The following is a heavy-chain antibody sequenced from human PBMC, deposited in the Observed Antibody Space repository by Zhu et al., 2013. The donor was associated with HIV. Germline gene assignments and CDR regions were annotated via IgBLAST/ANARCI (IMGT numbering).Heavy chain of an antibody. Sequence: QAQLVQSGTEVKKPGASVKVSCKASGYTFTRFGISWVRQAPGQGLEWMGWVSPKNGDTNYVQKFQDRVTMTTDTSTSTAYMEMSGLRSDDSAVYYCARAVAATGVRFDHWGQGTLVIVSS. CDR3: ARAVAATGVRFDH. CDR1: GYTFTRFG. V-gene: IGHV1-18*01. D-gene: IGHD6-19*01. J-gene: IGHJ4*02. CDR2: VSPKNGDT.